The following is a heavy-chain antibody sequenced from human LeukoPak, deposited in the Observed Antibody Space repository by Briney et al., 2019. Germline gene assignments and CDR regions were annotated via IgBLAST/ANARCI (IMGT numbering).Heavy chain of an antibody. V-gene: IGHV3-74*01. Sequence: GGSLRLSCAASGLSFSSNWMHWVRQAPGKGLVWVSLIRSDGISTIYADSVKGRFTISRDDAKNTVYLQMNSLRAEDTAVYYCARDLGRSHYYDSSGYLGAFDIWGQGTMVTVSS. CDR2: IRSDGIST. J-gene: IGHJ3*02. CDR1: GLSFSSNW. CDR3: ARDLGRSHYYDSSGYLGAFDI. D-gene: IGHD3-22*01.